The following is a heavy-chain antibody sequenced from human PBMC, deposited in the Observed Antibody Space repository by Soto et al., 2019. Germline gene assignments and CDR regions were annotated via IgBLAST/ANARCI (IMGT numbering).Heavy chain of an antibody. CDR3: ARAPYGGEPVDH. CDR1: GGSVSSGGHY. D-gene: IGHD3-10*01. CDR2: HYNDGST. V-gene: IGHV4-31*01. Sequence: QVQLQESGPGLVKPSQTLSLTCNVSGGSVSSGGHYWSWVRQSPEKGLEWIGYHYNDGSTFYNPALQGPAVKLGGQTKDHLFLDMWACAAADTAVFYCARAPYGGEPVDHWGQRILGTLPS. J-gene: IGHJ4*01.